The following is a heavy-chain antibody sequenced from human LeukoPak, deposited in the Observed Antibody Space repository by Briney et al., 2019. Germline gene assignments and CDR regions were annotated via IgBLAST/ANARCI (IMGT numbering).Heavy chain of an antibody. CDR2: INPSGGST. CDR3: ASRTLQDGGNYRIVDY. J-gene: IGHJ4*02. D-gene: IGHD4/OR15-4a*01. V-gene: IGHV1-46*01. CDR1: GYTFTSYY. Sequence: GASVKVSCKASGYTFTSYYMHWVRQAPGQGLEWMGIINPSGGSTSYAQKFQGRVTMTRDTSTSTVYMELSSLRSEDTAVYYCASRTLQDGGNYRIVDYWGQGTLVTVSS.